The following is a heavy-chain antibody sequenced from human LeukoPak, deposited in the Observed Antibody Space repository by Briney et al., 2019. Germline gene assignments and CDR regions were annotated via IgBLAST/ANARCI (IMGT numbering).Heavy chain of an antibody. CDR1: GGSFSGYY. J-gene: IGHJ5*02. Sequence: SETLSLTCAVYGGSFSGYYWSWIRQPPGKGLEWIGEINHSGSTNYNPSLKSRVTISVDTSKNQFSLKLSSVTAADTAVYYCARALSPLDGVADPWGQGTLVTVSS. CDR2: INHSGST. D-gene: IGHD3-3*01. CDR3: ARALSPLDGVADP. V-gene: IGHV4-34*01.